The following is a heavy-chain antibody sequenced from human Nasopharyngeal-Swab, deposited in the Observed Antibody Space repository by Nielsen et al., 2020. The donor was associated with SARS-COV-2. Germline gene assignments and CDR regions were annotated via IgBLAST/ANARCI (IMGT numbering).Heavy chain of an antibody. CDR2: ISDSGLRT. J-gene: IGHJ4*02. CDR3: AKDMGYSSGLGAIDS. CDR1: GFSFDDYA. Sequence: GSLKISCAASGFSFDDYAMHWVRQAPGKGLEWVSLISDSGLRTYYADSVKGRFTISRDNSKDSLYLQMNSLRTEDTAWYHCAKDMGYSSGLGAIDSWGQGTLVTVSS. D-gene: IGHD5-18*01. V-gene: IGHV3-43*02.